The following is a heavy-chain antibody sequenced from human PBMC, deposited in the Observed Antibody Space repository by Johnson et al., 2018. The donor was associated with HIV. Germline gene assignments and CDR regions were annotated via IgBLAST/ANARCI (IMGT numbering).Heavy chain of an antibody. CDR1: GFPFRNYG. Sequence: VQLVESGGALVQPGGSLRLSCAASGFPFRNYGMHWVRQAPGKGLEWVSSIGGSGTNTYYPASLKGRFTISRDNSKNSLYLQLTSLRDDDTAVYYCARRTVTALFDIWGQGTLVTGSS. V-gene: IGHV3-23*04. CDR2: IGGSGTNT. J-gene: IGHJ3*02. CDR3: ARRTVTALFDI. D-gene: IGHD4-17*01.